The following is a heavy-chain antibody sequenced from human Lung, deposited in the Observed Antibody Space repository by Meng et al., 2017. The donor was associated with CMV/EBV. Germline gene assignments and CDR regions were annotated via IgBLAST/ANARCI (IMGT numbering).Heavy chain of an antibody. CDR2: IYYSGST. CDR3: ARLGGLRFAFWYGMDV. V-gene: IGHV4-61*01. J-gene: IGHJ6*02. CDR1: GGSVSSGSYY. D-gene: IGHD3-3*01. Sequence: GSLRLSCTVSGGSVSSGSYYWSWIRQPPGKGLEWIGYIYYSGSTNYNPSLKSRVTISVDTSKNQFSLKLSSVTAADTAVYYCARLGGLRFAFWYGMDVWGQGTTVTVSS.